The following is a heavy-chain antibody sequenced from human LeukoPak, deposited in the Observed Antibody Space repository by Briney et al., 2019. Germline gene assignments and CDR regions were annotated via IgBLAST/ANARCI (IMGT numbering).Heavy chain of an antibody. CDR3: ETAIQLRPF. D-gene: IGHD1-1*01. Sequence: WGSLRLSCAASGFVFRSYPMQWVRQAPGKGLEWVTIISYDGNHIFYADSVKGRFTISRDNSKNTLYLQMNGLRPEDTAVYYCETAIQLRPFWGQGTLVTVSS. CDR1: GFVFRSYP. J-gene: IGHJ4*02. CDR2: ISYDGNHI. V-gene: IGHV3-30*04.